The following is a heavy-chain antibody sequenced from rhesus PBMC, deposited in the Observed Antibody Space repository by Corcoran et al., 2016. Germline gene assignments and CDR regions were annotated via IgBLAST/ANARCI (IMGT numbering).Heavy chain of an antibody. CDR2: IYWDDDK. CDR3: ARAKSGYSYLDY. CDR1: GFSLNTSGKG. V-gene: IGHV2-174*01. J-gene: IGHJ4*01. D-gene: IGHD5-24*01. Sequence: QVTLKESGPALVKPTQTLTLTCTFSGFSLNTSGKGVGGFRQPPGKALEWLALIYWDDDKRYSTSLKGRLTISKDTSKNQVVLTMTNMDPVDTATYYCARAKSGYSYLDYWGQGVLVTVSS.